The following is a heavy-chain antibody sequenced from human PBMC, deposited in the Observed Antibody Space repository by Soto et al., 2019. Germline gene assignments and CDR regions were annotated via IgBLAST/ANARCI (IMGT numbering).Heavy chain of an antibody. CDR1: VYGFTSYW. Sequence: GESLKISCETFVYGFTSYWIAWVRQMPGKGLEWMGIINPADSDTRYSPSFQGQVTISADKYISTAYLQWSSLKASDTATYYCARRYTSGWYFDPWGQGTLVTVSS. CDR3: ARRYTSGWYFDP. CDR2: INPADSDT. J-gene: IGHJ4*02. D-gene: IGHD6-19*01. V-gene: IGHV5-51*01.